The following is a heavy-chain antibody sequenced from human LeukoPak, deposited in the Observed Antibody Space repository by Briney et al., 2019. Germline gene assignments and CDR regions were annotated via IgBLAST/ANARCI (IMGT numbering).Heavy chain of an antibody. CDR3: ARGITMIVVVNQYNWFDP. Sequence: ASVKVSCKASGYTFTGYYMHWVRQAPGQGLEWVGWINPNSGGTNYAQKFQGRVTMTRDTSVSTAYMELSRLRSDDTAVYYCARGITMIVVVNQYNWFDPWGQGTLVTVSS. D-gene: IGHD3-22*01. CDR2: INPNSGGT. J-gene: IGHJ5*02. V-gene: IGHV1-2*02. CDR1: GYTFTGYY.